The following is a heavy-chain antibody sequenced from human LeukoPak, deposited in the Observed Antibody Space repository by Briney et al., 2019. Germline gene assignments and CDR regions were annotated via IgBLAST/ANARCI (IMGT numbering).Heavy chain of an antibody. CDR2: IHHSGVT. J-gene: IGHJ4*02. V-gene: IGHV4-38-2*01. CDR1: GYSISSGYY. CDR3: ARYTGTNWGYSFDS. Sequence: SETLSLTCDVSGYSISSGYYWSWIRQPPGKGLEWIATIHHSGVTYYNPSLKSQFTISVDTSKNQFSLKLSSVTAAGMAVYYCARYTGTNWGYSFDSWGQGTLVTVSS. D-gene: IGHD7-27*01.